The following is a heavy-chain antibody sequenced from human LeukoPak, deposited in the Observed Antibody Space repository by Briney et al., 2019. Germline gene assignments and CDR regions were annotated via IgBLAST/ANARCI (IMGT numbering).Heavy chain of an antibody. CDR2: IKQDGSEK. CDR3: ARDNGDYVWGSFRLFDY. Sequence: GGSLRLSCAASGFTVSRKYMSWVRQAPGKGLEWVANIKQDGSEKYYVDSVKGRFTISRDNAKNSLYLQMNSLRDEDTAVYYCARDNGDYVWGSFRLFDYWGQGTLVTVSS. CDR1: GFTVSRKY. J-gene: IGHJ4*02. V-gene: IGHV3-7*04. D-gene: IGHD3-16*02.